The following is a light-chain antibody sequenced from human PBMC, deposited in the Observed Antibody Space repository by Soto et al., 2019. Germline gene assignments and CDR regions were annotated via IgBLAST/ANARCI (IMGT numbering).Light chain of an antibody. Sequence: QSVLTQPPSASGSPGQSVTISCTGTSSDVGGYTYVSWYQQYPGKAPKLMIYEVTKRPSGVHDRFAGSKSANTASLTVAGLQAEDEADYYCSSYGGSNNLIFGGGTKLTVL. CDR2: EVT. J-gene: IGLJ2*01. CDR3: SSYGGSNNLI. V-gene: IGLV2-8*01. CDR1: SSDVGGYTY.